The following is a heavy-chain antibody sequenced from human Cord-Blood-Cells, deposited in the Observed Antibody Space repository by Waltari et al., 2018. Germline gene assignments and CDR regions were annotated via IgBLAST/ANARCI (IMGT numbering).Heavy chain of an antibody. CDR3: ARDIVVVPAAMYDAFDI. J-gene: IGHJ3*02. D-gene: IGHD2-2*01. Sequence: QVQLVQSGAEVKKPGASVKVSCKASGYTFTSYAMHWVRQAPGQRLEWMGWINAGNGNTKYSQKFQGRFTITRDTSASTAYMELSSLRSEDTAVYYCARDIVVVPAAMYDAFDIWGQGTMVTVSS. V-gene: IGHV1-3*01. CDR2: INAGNGNT. CDR1: GYTFTSYA.